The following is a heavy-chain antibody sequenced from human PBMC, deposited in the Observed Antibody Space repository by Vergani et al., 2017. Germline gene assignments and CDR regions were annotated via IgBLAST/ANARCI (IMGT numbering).Heavy chain of an antibody. D-gene: IGHD2-21*01. V-gene: IGHV4-34*01. J-gene: IGHJ6*02. CDR1: GGSFSGYY. CDR2: INHSGST. CDR3: ASAVGVIYYYYGMDV. Sequence: QVQLQQWGAGLLKPSETLSLTCAVYGGSFSGYYWSWIRQPPGKGLEWIGEINHSGSTNYNPSLKSRVTISVDTSKNQFSLKLSSVTAADTAVYYCASAVGVIYYYYGMDVWGQGTTVTVSS.